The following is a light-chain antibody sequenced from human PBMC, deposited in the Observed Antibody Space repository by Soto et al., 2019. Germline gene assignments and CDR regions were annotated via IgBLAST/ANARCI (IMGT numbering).Light chain of an antibody. V-gene: IGKV2-30*02. CDR1: QSLVHSEGIAY. CDR2: KVS. Sequence: DVVMTLSPLSLPVTLGQPASISCRSNQSLVHSEGIAYFSRFQQRPGRSPRRLIYKVSNRDSGVPARFSGSGSGTDFALKISRVEAEDVGVYYCMQGTHWPITFGQGTLLEIK. CDR3: MQGTHWPIT. J-gene: IGKJ5*01.